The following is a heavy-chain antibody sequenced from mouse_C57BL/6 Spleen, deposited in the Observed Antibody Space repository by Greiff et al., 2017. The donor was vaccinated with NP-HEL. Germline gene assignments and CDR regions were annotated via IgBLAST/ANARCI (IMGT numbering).Heavy chain of an antibody. V-gene: IGHV5-9-1*02. J-gene: IGHJ1*03. Sequence: EVQRVESGEGLVKPGGSLKLSCAASGFTFSSYAMSWVRQTPEKRLEWVAYISSGGDYIYYADTVKGRFTISRDNARNTLYLQMSSLNSEYTAMYYCTTMNFDVWGTGTTVTVSS. CDR1: GFTFSSYA. CDR2: ISSGGDYI. D-gene: IGHD2-3*01. CDR3: TTMNFDV.